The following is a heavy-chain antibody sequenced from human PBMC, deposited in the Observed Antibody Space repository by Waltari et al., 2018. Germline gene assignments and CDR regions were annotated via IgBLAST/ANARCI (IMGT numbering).Heavy chain of an antibody. CDR1: GYSFTSYW. V-gene: IGHV5-51*01. CDR2: IVLGDSET. Sequence: EVQLVQSGAEVKKPGESLKISCKGSGYSFTSYWIGWVRQMPGKGLEWRGSIVLGDSETRYSSSVQGQVTISAAKSISTAYLQWSSLKASDTAMYYCASTRYGDPRPFDYWGQGTLVTVSS. D-gene: IGHD4-17*01. CDR3: ASTRYGDPRPFDY. J-gene: IGHJ4*02.